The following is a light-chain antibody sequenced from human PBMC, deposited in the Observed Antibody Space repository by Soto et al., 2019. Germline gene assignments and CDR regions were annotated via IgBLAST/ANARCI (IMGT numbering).Light chain of an antibody. Sequence: AVVTQEPSLTVSPGGTVTLTCATSTGAVTSGYYPNWFQQKPGQAPRALIYSTNNKYSWTPARFSGSLLGGKAALTLSGVQPEDEADYYCLLYYGGQVGVFGGGTKLTVL. CDR3: LLYYGGQVGV. J-gene: IGLJ2*01. CDR1: TGAVTSGYY. V-gene: IGLV7-43*01. CDR2: STN.